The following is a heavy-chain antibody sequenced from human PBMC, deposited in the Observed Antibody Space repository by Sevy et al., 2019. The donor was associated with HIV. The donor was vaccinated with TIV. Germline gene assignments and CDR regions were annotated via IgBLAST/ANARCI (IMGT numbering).Heavy chain of an antibody. CDR2: INHSGIT. Sequence: SETLSLTCTVHGEPFSGYYWSWIRQPPGKGLEWIGEINHSGITHYNPSLKSRVTLSVDTSKNHFSLKLSSVTAADTAVYYCVRQVLGTAAPRPYWGQGSLVTVSS. CDR1: GEPFSGYY. V-gene: IGHV4-34*01. J-gene: IGHJ4*02. CDR3: VRQVLGTAAPRPY. D-gene: IGHD6-6*01.